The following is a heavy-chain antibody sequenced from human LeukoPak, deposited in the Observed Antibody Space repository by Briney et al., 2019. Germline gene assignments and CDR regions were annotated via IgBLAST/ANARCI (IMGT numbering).Heavy chain of an antibody. J-gene: IGHJ4*02. Sequence: GGSLRLSCAASGFTFSSYAMSWVRQAPGKGLEWVSDISGSGGSTYYADSVKGRFTISRDNSKNTLYLQMNSLRAEDTAVYYCAKYSTVTKRWGPPDYWGQGTLVTVSS. CDR3: AKYSTVTKRWGPPDY. CDR2: ISGSGGST. V-gene: IGHV3-23*01. D-gene: IGHD4-17*01. CDR1: GFTFSSYA.